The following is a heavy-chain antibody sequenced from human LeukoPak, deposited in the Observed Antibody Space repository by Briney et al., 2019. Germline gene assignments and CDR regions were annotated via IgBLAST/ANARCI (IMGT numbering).Heavy chain of an antibody. Sequence: QSGGSLRLSCAGSGFIFNNYAMHWVRQPPGKGLEWVSGISWNSDSIDYADSVKGRFTVSRDNAKNSLYLQMNSRRAEDTAVYYCASGRGVPAAIFPKEFDYWGQGTLVTVSS. J-gene: IGHJ4*02. CDR1: GFIFNNYA. CDR2: ISWNSDSI. D-gene: IGHD2-2*02. V-gene: IGHV3-9*01. CDR3: ASGRGVPAAIFPKEFDY.